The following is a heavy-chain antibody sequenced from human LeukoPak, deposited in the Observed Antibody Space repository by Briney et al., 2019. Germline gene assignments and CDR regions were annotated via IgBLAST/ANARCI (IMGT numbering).Heavy chain of an antibody. CDR3: ASSNYGGHQADYFDY. CDR2: ISYSGST. V-gene: IGHV4-59*12. D-gene: IGHD4-23*01. Sequence: SETLSLTCTVSGDSISSYYWSWVRQPPGKGLEWLGYISYSGSTNYNPSLKSRVTISVDTSKNQFSLKLSSVTAADTAVYYCASSNYGGHQADYFDYWGQGTLVTVSS. CDR1: GDSISSYY. J-gene: IGHJ4*02.